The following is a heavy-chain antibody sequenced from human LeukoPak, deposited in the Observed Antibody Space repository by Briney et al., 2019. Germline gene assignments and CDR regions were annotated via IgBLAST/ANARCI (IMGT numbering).Heavy chain of an antibody. CDR3: ARTGVVATSYFFDY. CDR2: IYYSGSA. J-gene: IGHJ4*02. Sequence: SETLSLTCTVSGGSISSYYWSWIRQPPGKGLEWIGFIYYSGSANYNPSLRSRVTMSVDTSKNQFSLKLTSVTAEDTAVYYCARTGVVATSYFFDYWGQGILVTVSS. V-gene: IGHV4-59*01. CDR1: GGSISSYY. D-gene: IGHD5-12*01.